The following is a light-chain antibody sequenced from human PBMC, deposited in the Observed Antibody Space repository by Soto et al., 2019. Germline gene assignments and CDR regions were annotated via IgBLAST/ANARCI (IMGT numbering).Light chain of an antibody. CDR3: SSYAGSNNQV. J-gene: IGLJ1*01. CDR2: EVS. V-gene: IGLV2-8*01. Sequence: QSALTQPPSASGSPGQSVTISCTGTSSDVGGYNYVSGYQQHPGRAPKLMIYEVSKRPSGVPDRFSGSKSGNTASLTVSGLQTEDDADYYCSSYAGSNNQVFGTGTKLTVL. CDR1: SSDVGGYNY.